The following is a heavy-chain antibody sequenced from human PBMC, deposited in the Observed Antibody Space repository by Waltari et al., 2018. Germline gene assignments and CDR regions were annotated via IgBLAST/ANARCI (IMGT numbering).Heavy chain of an antibody. CDR3: ARWFGDSYYFDY. J-gene: IGHJ4*02. D-gene: IGHD3-10*01. CDR1: GGSISSHY. CDR2: IYYSGST. Sequence: QVQLQESGPGLVKPSETLSLTCTVSGGSISSHYWSWIRQPPGKGLEWIGYIYYSGSTNYNPPLKSRVTISVDTSKNQFSLKLSSVTAADTAVYYCARWFGDSYYFDYWGQGTLVTVSS. V-gene: IGHV4-59*11.